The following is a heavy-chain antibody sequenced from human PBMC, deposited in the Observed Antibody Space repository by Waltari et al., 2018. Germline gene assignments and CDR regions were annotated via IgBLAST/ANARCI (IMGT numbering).Heavy chain of an antibody. D-gene: IGHD3-9*01. V-gene: IGHV3-9*01. CDR1: GFTFDDYA. CDR2: ISWNSGSI. CDR3: AKDPYDILTGYLDY. Sequence: EVQLVESGGGLVQPGRSLRLSCAASGFTFDDYAMHWVRQAPGKGLEWVSGISWNSGSIGYADSVKGRFTNSRDNAKNSLYLQMNSLRAEDTALYYCAKDPYDILTGYLDYWGQGTLVTVSS. J-gene: IGHJ4*02.